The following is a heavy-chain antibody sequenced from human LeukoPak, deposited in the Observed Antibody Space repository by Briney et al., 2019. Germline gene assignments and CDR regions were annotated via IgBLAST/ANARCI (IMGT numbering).Heavy chain of an antibody. J-gene: IGHJ4*02. V-gene: IGHV3-48*03. D-gene: IGHD4-11*01. CDR3: ARDDTVTYYFDY. CDR1: GFTFSSYE. CDR2: ISSSGSTI. Sequence: QTGGSLRLSCAASGFTFSSYEMNWVRQAPGKGLEWVSYISSSGSTIYYADSVKGRFTISRDNAKNTLYLQMNSLRAEDTAVYYCARDDTVTYYFDYWGQGTLVTVSS.